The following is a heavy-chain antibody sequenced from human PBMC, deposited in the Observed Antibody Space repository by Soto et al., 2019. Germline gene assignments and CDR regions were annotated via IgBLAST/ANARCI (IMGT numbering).Heavy chain of an antibody. D-gene: IGHD6-19*01. V-gene: IGHV1-69*05. CDR1: GGTFSSYA. Sequence: SVKVSCKASGGTFSSYALSWVRQAPGQGLEWMGWIIANFGTTDYAQKFQGRVTMTTDASTSTAYMELRSLRSDDTAVYYCARGTGSSGWWDAFDIWGQGTMVTVSS. CDR2: IIANFGTT. J-gene: IGHJ3*02. CDR3: ARGTGSSGWWDAFDI.